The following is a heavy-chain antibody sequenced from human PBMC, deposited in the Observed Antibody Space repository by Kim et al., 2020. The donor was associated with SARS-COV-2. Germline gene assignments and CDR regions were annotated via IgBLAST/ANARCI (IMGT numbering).Heavy chain of an antibody. D-gene: IGHD2-2*01. Sequence: SVKVSCKASGGTFSSYAISWVRQAPGQGLEWMGGIIPIFGTANYAQKFQGRVTITADESTSTAYMELSSLRSEDTAVYYCARGYCSSTSCAPYYGMDVWGQGTTVTVSS. V-gene: IGHV1-69*13. J-gene: IGHJ6*02. CDR1: GGTFSSYA. CDR3: ARGYCSSTSCAPYYGMDV. CDR2: IIPIFGTA.